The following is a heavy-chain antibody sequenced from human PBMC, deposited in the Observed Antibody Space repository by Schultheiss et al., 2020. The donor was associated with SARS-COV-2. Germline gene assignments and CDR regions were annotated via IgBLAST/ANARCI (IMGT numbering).Heavy chain of an antibody. V-gene: IGHV3-30-3*01. J-gene: IGHJ3*02. D-gene: IGHD2-15*01. Sequence: GGSLRLSCAASGFTFSSYAMHWVRQAPGKGLEWVAVISYDGSNKYYADSVKGRFTISRDNSKNTLYLQMNSLRAEDTAVYYCARVGYCSGGSCLDAFDIWGQGTTVTVSS. CDR1: GFTFSSYA. CDR3: ARVGYCSGGSCLDAFDI. CDR2: ISYDGSNK.